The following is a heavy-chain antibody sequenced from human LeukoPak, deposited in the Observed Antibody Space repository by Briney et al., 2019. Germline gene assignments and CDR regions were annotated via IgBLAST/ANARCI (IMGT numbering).Heavy chain of an antibody. D-gene: IGHD3-16*01. V-gene: IGHV4-39*01. Sequence: PSETLSLTCTVSGGSISSSSYYWGWIRQPPGTGLEWIGSIYYSGSTYYNPSLKSRVTISVDTSKNQFSLKLSSVTAADTAVYYWARHGGGGAMGYYYYYNRAFWGKG. CDR2: IYYSGST. CDR1: GGSISSSSYY. J-gene: IGHJ6*03. CDR3: ARHGGGGAMGYYYYYNRAF.